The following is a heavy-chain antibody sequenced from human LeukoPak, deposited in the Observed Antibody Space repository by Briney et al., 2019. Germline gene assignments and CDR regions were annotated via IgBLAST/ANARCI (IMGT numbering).Heavy chain of an antibody. Sequence: GESLKISCKGSGYSFTSYWIGWVRQRPGKGLEWMGIIFPGDSDTRYNPSFQGQVTISVDKSINTAYLQWGSLKASDTAMYYCARQPPGTIWYVDYWGQGTLVTVSS. CDR1: GYSFTSYW. CDR2: IFPGDSDT. J-gene: IGHJ4*02. V-gene: IGHV5-51*01. D-gene: IGHD6-13*01. CDR3: ARQPPGTIWYVDY.